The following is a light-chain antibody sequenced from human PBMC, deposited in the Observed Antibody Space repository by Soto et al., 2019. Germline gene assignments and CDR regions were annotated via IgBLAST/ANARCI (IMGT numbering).Light chain of an antibody. Sequence: EVVMTQSPATLSVSPGERVTFSCRASQSVTTNLAWYQHKPGQSPRLLISGAPTGASGIPPRFSGSGSGTEFTLTIDRLQSADFAVYYCQQYDRWPVTFGGRTKVEIK. CDR2: GAP. CDR3: QQYDRWPVT. V-gene: IGKV3-15*01. CDR1: QSVTTN. J-gene: IGKJ4*01.